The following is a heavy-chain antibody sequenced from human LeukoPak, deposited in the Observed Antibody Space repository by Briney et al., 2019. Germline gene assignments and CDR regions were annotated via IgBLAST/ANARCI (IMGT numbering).Heavy chain of an antibody. J-gene: IGHJ4*02. Sequence: SETLSLTCTVSGGSISSYYWSWIRQPPGKGLEWIGEINHSGSTNYNPSLKSRVTISVDTSKNQFSLKLSSVTAADTAVYYCARGSLTVGAPKYSSSWYHYWGQGTLVTVSS. V-gene: IGHV4-34*01. CDR2: INHSGST. CDR3: ARGSLTVGAPKYSSSWYHY. D-gene: IGHD6-13*01. CDR1: GGSISSYY.